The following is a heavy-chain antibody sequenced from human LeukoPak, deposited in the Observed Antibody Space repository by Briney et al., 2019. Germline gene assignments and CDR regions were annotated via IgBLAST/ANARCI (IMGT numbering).Heavy chain of an antibody. CDR1: GYTFTGYY. J-gene: IGHJ6*03. Sequence: ASVKVSCKASGYTFTGYYMHWVRQAPGQGLEWMGRINPNSGGTNYAQKFQGRVTITRDTSISTAYMELSRLRSDDTAVYYCASRYCSSTSCRPNYYYYYTDVWGKGTTVTVSS. D-gene: IGHD2-2*01. CDR3: ASRYCSSTSCRPNYYYYYTDV. V-gene: IGHV1-2*06. CDR2: INPNSGGT.